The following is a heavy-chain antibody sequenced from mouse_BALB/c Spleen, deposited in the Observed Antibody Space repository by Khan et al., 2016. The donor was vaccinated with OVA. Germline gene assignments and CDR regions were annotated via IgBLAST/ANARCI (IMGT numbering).Heavy chain of an antibody. Sequence: QIQLVQSGPELKKPGETVKISCKASGYTFTIYGMNWVRQAPGKGLKWMGWINTYTGETTYADDFKGRFAFSLDTSASTAFLQINNLKNEDTATYFCARVGYNGTMDYWGQGTTVTVSS. D-gene: IGHD2-14*01. CDR1: GYTFTIYG. V-gene: IGHV9-3-1*01. J-gene: IGHJ4*01. CDR2: INTYTGET. CDR3: ARVGYNGTMDY.